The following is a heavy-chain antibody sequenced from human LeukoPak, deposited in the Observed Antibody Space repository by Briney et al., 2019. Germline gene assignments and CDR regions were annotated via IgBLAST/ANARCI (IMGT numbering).Heavy chain of an antibody. D-gene: IGHD2-15*01. CDR1: GYRFSDYY. CDR3: ARGYCSGGSCYHFES. J-gene: IGHJ4*02. CDR2: VNCNSGGT. V-gene: IGHV1-2*04. Sequence: ASVKVSCKTSGYRFSDYYTHWVRQAPGRGLEWMGWVNCNSGGTHYAQKFEGWVTMTRDTSISTAYMELSRLKYDDTAIYYCARGYCSGGSCYHFESWGQGTQVTVSS.